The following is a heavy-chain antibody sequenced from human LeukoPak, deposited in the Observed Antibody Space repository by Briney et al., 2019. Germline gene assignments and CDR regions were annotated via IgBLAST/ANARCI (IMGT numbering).Heavy chain of an antibody. Sequence: GGSLRLSCAASGFTFSTYVMTWVRQAPGKGLEWVAVISYDGSNKYYADSVKGRFTISRDNSKNTLYLQMNSLRAEDTAVYYCAKDLRDYSGYLHIDYWGQGTLVTVSS. V-gene: IGHV3-30*18. D-gene: IGHD5-12*01. J-gene: IGHJ4*02. CDR1: GFTFSTYV. CDR3: AKDLRDYSGYLHIDY. CDR2: ISYDGSNK.